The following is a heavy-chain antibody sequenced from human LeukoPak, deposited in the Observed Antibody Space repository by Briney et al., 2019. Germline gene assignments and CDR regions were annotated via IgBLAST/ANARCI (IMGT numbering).Heavy chain of an antibody. Sequence: PGGSLRLSCAASGFTFSNFGMNWVRQAPGKGLEWVSAISGSGGSTYYADSVKGRFTISRDNSKNTLYLQMNSLRAEDTAVYYCAKRRYCSGGSCYFDYWGQGTLVTVSS. CDR3: AKRRYCSGGSCYFDY. J-gene: IGHJ4*02. V-gene: IGHV3-23*01. CDR1: GFTFSNFG. D-gene: IGHD2-15*01. CDR2: ISGSGGST.